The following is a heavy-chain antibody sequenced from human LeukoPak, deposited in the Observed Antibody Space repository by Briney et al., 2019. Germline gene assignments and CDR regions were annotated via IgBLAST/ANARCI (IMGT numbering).Heavy chain of an antibody. CDR3: ARVGSGSYFLDGFDI. CDR2: IWYDGSIK. Sequence: PGGSLRLSCAASGFTFSSYGIHWVRQAPGKGLEWVAVIWYDGSIKYYADSVKGRFTISRDNPKNTLYLQMNSLRAEDTAVYYCARVGSGSYFLDGFDIWGQGTMVTVSS. J-gene: IGHJ3*02. V-gene: IGHV3-33*01. CDR1: GFTFSSYG. D-gene: IGHD1-26*01.